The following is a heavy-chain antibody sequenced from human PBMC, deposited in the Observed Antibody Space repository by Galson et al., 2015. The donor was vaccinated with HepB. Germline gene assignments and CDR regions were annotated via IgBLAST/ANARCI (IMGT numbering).Heavy chain of an antibody. CDR1: GYTFTSYA. V-gene: IGHV7-4-1*02. D-gene: IGHD1-20*01. CDR2: INTNTGSP. Sequence: SVKVSCKASGYTFTSYAMNWVRQAPGQGLEWMGWINTNTGSPTYAQGFTGRFVFSLDTSVSTAYLQISSLKAEDTAVYYCARRANRITGTTSTWCGPLGQGTLVTVSS. J-gene: IGHJ5*02. CDR3: ARRANRITGTTSTWCGP.